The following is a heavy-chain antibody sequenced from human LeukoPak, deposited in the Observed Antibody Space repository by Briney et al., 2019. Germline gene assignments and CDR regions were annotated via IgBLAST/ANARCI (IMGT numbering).Heavy chain of an antibody. CDR3: AREVITPGDSDGFDL. Sequence: SQTLSLTXTVSGGSISSANHFWSWVRQSPGEGLEWIGYIHYDGRAHYNPSLKSRVSMSLDMSKNQFSLSLSSVTAADTAIYYCAREVITPGDSDGFDLWGQGTMVSVSS. CDR2: IHYDGRA. J-gene: IGHJ3*01. D-gene: IGHD2-2*01. V-gene: IGHV4-30-4*08. CDR1: GGSISSANHF.